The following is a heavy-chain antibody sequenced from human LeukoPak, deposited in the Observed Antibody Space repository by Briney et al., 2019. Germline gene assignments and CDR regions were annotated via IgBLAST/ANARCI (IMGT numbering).Heavy chain of an antibody. V-gene: IGHV4-30-4*01. CDR1: GGSISSGDYY. Sequence: PSETLSLTCTVSGGSISSGDYYWSWIRQPPGKGLEWIGYIYYSGSTYYNPSLKSRVTISVDTSKNQFSLKLGSVTAAGTAVYYCAASTTVTTFGYWGQGTLVTVSS. D-gene: IGHD4-17*01. CDR3: AASTTVTTFGY. CDR2: IYYSGST. J-gene: IGHJ4*02.